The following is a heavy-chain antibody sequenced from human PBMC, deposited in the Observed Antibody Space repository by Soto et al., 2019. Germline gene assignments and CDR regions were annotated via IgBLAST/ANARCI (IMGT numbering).Heavy chain of an antibody. D-gene: IGHD1-26*01. Sequence: EVQLLESGGGLVQPGGSLRLSCAASGFTFGSYGMTWVRQAPGKGLECVSGITAATGTTYYADSVKGRFTISRDLSTNTLFLQMNSLRAADSAMYFCARGTHSYSGSHELDAWGLGTLVTVSS. V-gene: IGHV3-23*01. CDR1: GFTFGSYG. CDR2: ITAATGTT. J-gene: IGHJ5*02. CDR3: ARGTHSYSGSHELDA.